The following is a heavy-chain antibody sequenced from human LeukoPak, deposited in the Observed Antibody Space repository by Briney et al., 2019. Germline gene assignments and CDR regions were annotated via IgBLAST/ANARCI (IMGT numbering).Heavy chain of an antibody. V-gene: IGHV3-23*01. D-gene: IGHD3-16*01. Sequence: RAGGSLRLSCAASGFTFSSYAMSWVRQAPGKGREWVSTLSGIAVTTYPADSGKGRFTISRDNSKNTLYLQMDSLRAEDTALYYCARAFRGLREYYYSMDVWGKGTTVTVSS. CDR1: GFTFSSYA. CDR3: ARAFRGLREYYYSMDV. CDR2: LSGIAVTT. J-gene: IGHJ6*03.